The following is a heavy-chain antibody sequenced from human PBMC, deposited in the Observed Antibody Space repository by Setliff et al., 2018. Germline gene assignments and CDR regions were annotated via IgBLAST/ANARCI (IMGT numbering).Heavy chain of an antibody. J-gene: IGHJ4*02. CDR1: GYTFANYG. V-gene: IGHV1-3*01. CDR3: ARDGGNGVDY. CDR2: INAANGKT. D-gene: IGHD3-16*01. Sequence: ASVKVSCKASGYTFANYGLHWVRQAPGQRLEWMGWINAANGKTKYSQKFQGRVTLTRDTSASTVNTAFVQISSLKAEDTAVYYCARDGGNGVDYWGQGTLVTVSS.